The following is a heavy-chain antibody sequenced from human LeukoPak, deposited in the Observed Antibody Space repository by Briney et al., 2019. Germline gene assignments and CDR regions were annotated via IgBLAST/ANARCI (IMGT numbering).Heavy chain of an antibody. CDR3: ARHATRRFDY. CDR2: IKEDGSEK. CDR1: GFTFSNYW. V-gene: IGHV3-7*01. Sequence: PGGSLRLSCAASGFTFSNYWMTWVRQAPGKGLEWVANIKEDGSEKYYVDSVKGRFTISKDNAQNSLFLRMNGLRVEDTAVYYCARHATRRFDYWGRGTLVTVSS. J-gene: IGHJ4*02.